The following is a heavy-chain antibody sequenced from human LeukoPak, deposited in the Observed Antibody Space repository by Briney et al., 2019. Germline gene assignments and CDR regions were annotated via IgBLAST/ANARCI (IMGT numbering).Heavy chain of an antibody. J-gene: IGHJ4*02. D-gene: IGHD3-10*01. V-gene: IGHV1-2*02. CDR3: ARLYGSGLYYFDY. CDR1: GYTFTSYG. Sequence: ASVKVSCKASGYTFTSYGISWVRQAPGQGLEWMGWINPNSGGTNYAQKFQGRVTMTRDTSISTAYMELSRLRSDDTAVYYCARLYGSGLYYFDYWGQGTLVTVSS. CDR2: INPNSGGT.